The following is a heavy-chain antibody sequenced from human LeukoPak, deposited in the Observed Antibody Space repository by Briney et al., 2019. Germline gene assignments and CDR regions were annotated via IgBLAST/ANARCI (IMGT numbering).Heavy chain of an antibody. CDR3: ARLGFATIWYYFDY. V-gene: IGHV4-39*01. CDR2: IYYSGST. J-gene: IGHJ4*02. CDR1: GGSISSSSYY. Sequence: PSETLSLTCTVSGGSISSSSYYWGWIRQPPGKGLEWIGSIYYSGSTYYNPSLKSRVTISVDTSKNQFSLKLSSVTAADTAVYYCARLGFATIWYYFDYWGQGTLVTVSS. D-gene: IGHD5-12*01.